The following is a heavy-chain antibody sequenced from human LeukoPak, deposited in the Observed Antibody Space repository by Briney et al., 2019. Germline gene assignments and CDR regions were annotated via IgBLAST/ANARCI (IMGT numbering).Heavy chain of an antibody. D-gene: IGHD3-9*01. CDR1: GFTFSNYA. CDR2: VTGRGGST. J-gene: IGHJ4*02. Sequence: GGSLRLSCVASGFTFSNYAMSWVRQAPGKRLVWVSAVTGRGGSTYYADSVKGRFTISRDNSRNTLFLQMNSLRAEDTAIYYCAKWGDFDILTGYYVSDFWGQGTLVTVSS. V-gene: IGHV3-23*01. CDR3: AKWGDFDILTGYYVSDF.